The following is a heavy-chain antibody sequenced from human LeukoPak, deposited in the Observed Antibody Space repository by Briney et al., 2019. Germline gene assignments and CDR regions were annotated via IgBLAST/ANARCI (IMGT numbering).Heavy chain of an antibody. D-gene: IGHD1-26*01. V-gene: IGHV3-48*04. J-gene: IGHJ4*02. Sequence: PGGSLRLSCAASGFTFSSYSMNWVRQAPGKGLEWVSFISSSSSTIYYADSVKGRFTISRDNAKHSLYLQMNSLRAEDTAVYYCARDRGGSYSAIDYWGQGTLVTVSS. CDR2: ISSSSSTI. CDR3: ARDRGGSYSAIDY. CDR1: GFTFSSYS.